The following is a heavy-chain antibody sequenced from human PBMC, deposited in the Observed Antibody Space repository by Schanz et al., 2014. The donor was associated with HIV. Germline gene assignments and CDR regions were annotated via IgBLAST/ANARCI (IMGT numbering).Heavy chain of an antibody. Sequence: VQLVESGGGLVKPGGSLRLSCAASGFTFSSYGMHWVRQAPGKGLEWVAVISYDGSNKYYADSVKGRFTISRDNARNSLYLQMNSLRAEDTAVYYCAKRIIFGVVFPANFDYWGQGTLVTVSS. D-gene: IGHD3-3*01. J-gene: IGHJ4*02. CDR3: AKRIIFGVVFPANFDY. CDR2: ISYDGSNK. V-gene: IGHV3-30*18. CDR1: GFTFSSYG.